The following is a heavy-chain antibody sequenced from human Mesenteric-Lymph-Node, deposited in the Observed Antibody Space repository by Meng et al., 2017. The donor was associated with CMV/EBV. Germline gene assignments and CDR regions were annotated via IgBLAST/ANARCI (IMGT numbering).Heavy chain of an antibody. V-gene: IGHV4-4*02. J-gene: IGHJ4*02. CDR1: GSSISSSNW. CDR3: ASAGETFDY. CDR2: VYHSGST. Sequence: LALTCAVSGSSISSSNWWSWVRQPPRKGLEWIGEVYHSGSTNYNPSLKSRVTISVDKSKNQFSLKLSSVTAADTAVYYCASAGETFDYWGQGTLVTVSS. D-gene: IGHD4-17*01.